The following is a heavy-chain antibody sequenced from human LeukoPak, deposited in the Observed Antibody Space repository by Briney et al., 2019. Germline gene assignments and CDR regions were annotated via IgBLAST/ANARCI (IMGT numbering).Heavy chain of an antibody. D-gene: IGHD3-10*01. V-gene: IGHV3-33*01. J-gene: IGHJ3*02. CDR1: GFTFSSYG. Sequence: GGSLRLSCAASGFTFSSYGMHWVRQAPGKGLEWVAVIWYDGSNKYYADSVKGRFTISRDNSTNTLYLQMNSLRAEDTAVYYCARISRTYGSGSYIDDAFDIWGQGTMVTVSS. CDR3: ARISRTYGSGSYIDDAFDI. CDR2: IWYDGSNK.